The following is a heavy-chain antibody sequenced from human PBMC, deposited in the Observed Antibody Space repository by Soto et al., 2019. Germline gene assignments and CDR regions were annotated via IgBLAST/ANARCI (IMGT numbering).Heavy chain of an antibody. J-gene: IGHJ3*02. Sequence: SETLSLTCAVYGGSFSGYYWSWIRQPPGKGLEWIGEINHSGSTNYNPSLKSRVTISVDTSKNQFSLKLSSVTAADTAVYYCARGRHGLAAAGTYAFDIWGQGTMVTVSS. CDR3: ARGRHGLAAAGTYAFDI. V-gene: IGHV4-34*01. D-gene: IGHD6-13*01. CDR1: GGSFSGYY. CDR2: INHSGST.